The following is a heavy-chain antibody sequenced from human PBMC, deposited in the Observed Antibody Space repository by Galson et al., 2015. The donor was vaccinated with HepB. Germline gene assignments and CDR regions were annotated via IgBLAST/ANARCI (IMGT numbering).Heavy chain of an antibody. CDR1: VGSFSGYY. V-gene: IGHV4-34*01. CDR3: ARDPYYYASENYQVVYYFDY. CDR2: ISHSGST. Sequence: ETLSLTCGVYVGSFSGYYWSWIRQPPGKGLEWIGEISHSGSTTYNPSLKSRLTILVDTSKKQFSLRLNSVTAADTAVYYCARDPYYYASENYQVVYYFDYWGQGTLVTVSS. J-gene: IGHJ4*02. D-gene: IGHD3-10*01.